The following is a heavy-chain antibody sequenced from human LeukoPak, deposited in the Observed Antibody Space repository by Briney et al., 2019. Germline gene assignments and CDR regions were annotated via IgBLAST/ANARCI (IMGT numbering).Heavy chain of an antibody. V-gene: IGHV3-7*04. CDR2: IKQDGSAE. D-gene: IGHD5-12*01. Sequence: PGGSLRLSCAASGFIFSSYWMSWVRQAPGKGKEWVANIKQDGSAEYYVDSVKGRFTISRDNAKNSLYLQLNSLRAEDTAVYYCVRIYNDYHFDYWGQGTLVTVSS. CDR1: GFIFSSYW. J-gene: IGHJ4*02. CDR3: VRIYNDYHFDY.